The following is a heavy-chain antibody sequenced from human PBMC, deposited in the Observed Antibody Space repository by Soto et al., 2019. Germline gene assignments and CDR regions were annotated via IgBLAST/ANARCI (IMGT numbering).Heavy chain of an antibody. Sequence: GGSLRLSCTASGFTFSNAWMSWVRQAPGKGLEWVGRIKSKTDGGTTDYAAPVKGRFTISRDDSKNTLYLQMNSLKTEDTAVYYCTTVDALLVRGVPYYYYYMDVWGKGTTVTVSS. J-gene: IGHJ6*03. CDR3: TTVDALLVRGVPYYYYYMDV. CDR1: GFTFSNAW. V-gene: IGHV3-15*01. D-gene: IGHD3-10*01. CDR2: IKSKTDGGTT.